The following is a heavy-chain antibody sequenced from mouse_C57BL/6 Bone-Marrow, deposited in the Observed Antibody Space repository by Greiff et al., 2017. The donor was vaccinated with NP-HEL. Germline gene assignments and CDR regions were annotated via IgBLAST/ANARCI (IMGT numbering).Heavy chain of an antibody. Sequence: EVKLMESGAELVRPGASVKLSCTASGFNIKDDYMHWVKQRPEQGLEWIGWIDPENGDTEYASKFQGKATITADTSSNTAYLQLSSLTSEDTAVYYCTREFITTVYYFNYWGQGTTLTVS. CDR1: GFNIKDDY. J-gene: IGHJ2*01. CDR3: TREFITTVYYFNY. D-gene: IGHD1-1*01. CDR2: IDPENGDT. V-gene: IGHV14-4*01.